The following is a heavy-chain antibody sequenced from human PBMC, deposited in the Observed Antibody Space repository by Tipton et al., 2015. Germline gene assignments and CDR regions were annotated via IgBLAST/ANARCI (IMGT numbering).Heavy chain of an antibody. D-gene: IGHD2-15*01. V-gene: IGHV3-23*01. Sequence: SLRLSCAASGFTFSDYYMSWVRQAPGKGLEWVSSVSGNGGSTYYADSVKGRFTISRDNSKNTLYLQINSLRAEDTAIYYCAKDKGVGGLAGWYFDLWGRGTLVTVSS. J-gene: IGHJ2*01. CDR2: VSGNGGST. CDR1: GFTFSDYY. CDR3: AKDKGVGGLAGWYFDL.